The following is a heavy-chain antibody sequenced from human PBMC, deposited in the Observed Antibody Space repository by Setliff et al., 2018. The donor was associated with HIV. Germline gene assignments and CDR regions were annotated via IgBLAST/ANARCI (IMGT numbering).Heavy chain of an antibody. CDR1: GFTFSSYT. Sequence: GESLRLSCAASGFTFSSYTMNWVRQAPGKGLEWVSSISTRSSYIFYADSMKGRFTISRDNAKKSLYLQMNSLRAEDTAVYYCARDGDSSGYRLHAFDIWGQGTMVTVSS. CDR2: ISTRSSYI. D-gene: IGHD3-22*01. CDR3: ARDGDSSGYRLHAFDI. V-gene: IGHV3-21*01. J-gene: IGHJ3*02.